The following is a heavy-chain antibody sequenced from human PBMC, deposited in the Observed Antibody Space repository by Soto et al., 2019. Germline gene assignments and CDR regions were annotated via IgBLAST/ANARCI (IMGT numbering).Heavy chain of an antibody. CDR2: IKQDGSEK. D-gene: IGHD4-17*01. CDR3: ASPFSYDYGDYDDY. Sequence: GGSLRLSCAASGFTFSSYWMSWVRQAPGKGLEWVANIKQDGSEKYYVDSVKGRFAISRDNAKNSLYLQMNSLRAEDTAVYYCASPFSYDYGDYDDYWGQGTLVTVSS. CDR1: GFTFSSYW. J-gene: IGHJ4*02. V-gene: IGHV3-7*01.